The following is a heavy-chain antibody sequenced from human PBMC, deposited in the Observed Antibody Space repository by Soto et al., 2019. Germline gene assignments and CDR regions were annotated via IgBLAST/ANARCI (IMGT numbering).Heavy chain of an antibody. D-gene: IGHD3-22*01. J-gene: IGHJ5*02. Sequence: QVQLVQSGAEVKKPGSSVKVSCKASGGTFSSYAITWVRQAPGQGLEWMGGITPIFGTANYAQKFQGRVTITADESXSXXYMELSSLRSEDTAVYYCARDRGPSSGYYPYWFDPWGQGALVTASS. CDR3: ARDRGPSSGYYPYWFDP. V-gene: IGHV1-69*12. CDR2: ITPIFGTA. CDR1: GGTFSSYA.